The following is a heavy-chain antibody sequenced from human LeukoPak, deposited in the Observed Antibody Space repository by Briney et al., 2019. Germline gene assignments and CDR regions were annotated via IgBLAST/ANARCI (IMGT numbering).Heavy chain of an antibody. CDR2: IIPILGIA. V-gene: IGHV1-69*04. CDR1: GCTFSSYA. J-gene: IGHJ4*02. Sequence: SSVKVSCKASGCTFSSYAISCVRQAPGQGLEWMGRIIPILGIANYAQKFQGRVTLTADKSTSTAYMELSSLRSEDTAVYYCARQGIVATIPLDYWGQGTLVTVSS. CDR3: ARQGIVATIPLDY. D-gene: IGHD5-12*01.